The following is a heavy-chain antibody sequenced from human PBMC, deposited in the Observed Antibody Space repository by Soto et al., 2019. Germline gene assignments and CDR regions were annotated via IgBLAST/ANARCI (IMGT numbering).Heavy chain of an antibody. D-gene: IGHD3-22*01. CDR3: ARSIDSSGFYFSDF. J-gene: IGHJ4*02. V-gene: IGHV4-59*01. CDR2: IHHTGST. CDR1: GGFISNYY. Sequence: SETLSLTCTVSGGFISNYYWSWIRQSPGKGLELIGYIHHTGSTNYNPSLKSRVTMSLDTSRNQFSLKLYSVTAADTAVYYCARSIDSSGFYFSDFWGQGTLVTVSS.